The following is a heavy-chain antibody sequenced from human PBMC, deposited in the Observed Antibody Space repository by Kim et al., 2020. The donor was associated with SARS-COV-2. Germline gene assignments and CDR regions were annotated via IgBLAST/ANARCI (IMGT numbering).Heavy chain of an antibody. J-gene: IGHJ2*01. CDR1: GFTFSIYD. CDR3: ARSALSPTWYFDL. CDR2: IDPAGAT. V-gene: IGHV3-13*01. Sequence: GGSLRLSCAASGFTFSIYDLHWVRQAPGKGLEWVSAIDPAGATSYPGSVKGRFTISRETAKSSFYLQMNSLRAGDTAVYYCARSALSPTWYFDLWGRGTL.